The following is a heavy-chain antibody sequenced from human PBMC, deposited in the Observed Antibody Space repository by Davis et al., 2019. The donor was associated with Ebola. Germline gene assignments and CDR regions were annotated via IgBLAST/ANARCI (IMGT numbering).Heavy chain of an antibody. CDR1: GGSISSGGYY. CDR3: ARSGAPVTTFDY. Sequence: SETLSLTCTVSGGSISSGGYYWSWIRQHPGKGLEWIGYIYYSGSTYYNPSLKSRVTISVDTSKNQFSLKLSSVTAADTAVYYCARSGAPVTTFDYWGQGTLVTVSS. V-gene: IGHV4-31*03. D-gene: IGHD4-17*01. J-gene: IGHJ4*02. CDR2: IYYSGST.